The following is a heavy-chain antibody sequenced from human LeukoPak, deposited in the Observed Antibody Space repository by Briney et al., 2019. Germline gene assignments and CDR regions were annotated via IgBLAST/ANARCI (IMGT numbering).Heavy chain of an antibody. CDR3: ARDPKYSSGWYPLDY. D-gene: IGHD6-19*01. V-gene: IGHV1-18*01. Sequence: ASVKVSCKASGYTFTSYGISWVRQAPGQGLEWMGWISAYNGNTNYAQKLQGRVTMTTDTSTSTAYMELRSLRSDDTAVYYCARDPKYSSGWYPLDYWGQGTLVTVSS. J-gene: IGHJ4*02. CDR1: GYTFTSYG. CDR2: ISAYNGNT.